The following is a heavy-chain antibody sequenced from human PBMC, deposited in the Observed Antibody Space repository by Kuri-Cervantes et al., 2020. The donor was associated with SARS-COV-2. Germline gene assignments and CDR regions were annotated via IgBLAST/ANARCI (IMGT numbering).Heavy chain of an antibody. V-gene: IGHV3-30*07. CDR1: GFTFSSYA. J-gene: IGHJ2*01. Sequence: GESLKISCAASGFTFSSYAMHWVRQAPGKGLEWVAVISYDGSNKYYADSVKGRFTISRDNSKNTLYLQMNSLRAEDTAVYYCAKSPRVAGTADWHFDLWGHGTLVTVSS. CDR2: ISYDGSNK. CDR3: AKSPRVAGTADWHFDL. D-gene: IGHD6-19*01.